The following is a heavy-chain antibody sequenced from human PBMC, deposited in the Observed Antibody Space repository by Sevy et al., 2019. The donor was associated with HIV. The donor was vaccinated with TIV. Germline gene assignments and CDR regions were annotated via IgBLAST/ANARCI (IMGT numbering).Heavy chain of an antibody. CDR2: ISGSGDTT. D-gene: IGHD3-22*01. Sequence: GGSLRLSCTSSGFTFSNYPMSWVRQAPGKGLEWVSAISGSGDTTYYADSVKGRFTISRDNSKNTLYLQMNGLRAEDTALYYCATSPHPYSYDSSGYPFFDHWGQGTLVTVSS. J-gene: IGHJ4*02. V-gene: IGHV3-23*01. CDR1: GFTFSNYP. CDR3: ATSPHPYSYDSSGYPFFDH.